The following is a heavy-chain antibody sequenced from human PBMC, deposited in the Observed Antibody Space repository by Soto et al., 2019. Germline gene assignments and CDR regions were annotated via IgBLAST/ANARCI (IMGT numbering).Heavy chain of an antibody. J-gene: IGHJ4*02. Sequence: SETLSLTCTVSGGSISSGGYYWSWIRQHPGKGLEWIGYIYYSGSTYYNPSLKSRVTISVDTSKNQFSLKLSSVTAADTAVYYCARLVTASGKVDYWGQGTMVTVSS. D-gene: IGHD5-18*01. CDR2: IYYSGST. V-gene: IGHV4-31*03. CDR1: GGSISSGGYY. CDR3: ARLVTASGKVDY.